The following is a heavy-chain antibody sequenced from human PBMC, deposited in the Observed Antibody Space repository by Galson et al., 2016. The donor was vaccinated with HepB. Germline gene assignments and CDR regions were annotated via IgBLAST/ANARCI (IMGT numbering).Heavy chain of an antibody. Sequence: PALVKPPQTLTLTCTFSGFSLSTSDVGVGWVRQPPGKALEWLALIYWDGDKHYSPSLKSRLTITKDTSKNQVVLRMTNMDPVDTATYYCTHRVDYFGSGTYLPGVDYWGQGTLVTVSS. V-gene: IGHV2-5*02. CDR1: GFSLSTSDVG. CDR2: IYWDGDK. CDR3: THRVDYFGSGTYLPGVDY. D-gene: IGHD3-10*01. J-gene: IGHJ4*02.